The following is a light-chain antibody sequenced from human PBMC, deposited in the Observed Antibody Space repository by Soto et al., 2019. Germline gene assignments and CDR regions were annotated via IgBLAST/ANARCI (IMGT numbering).Light chain of an antibody. CDR1: SGSVSTNNS. CDR2: TTN. Sequence: QTEVTQEPSLSVSPGGTVTLTCGLSSGSVSTNNSPSWYQQTPGQAPRTLIYTTNTRSSGVPDRFSGSILGNKAALTITGAQADDECDYHCVLYMGSGIWVFGGGTQLTVL. J-gene: IGLJ3*02. V-gene: IGLV8-61*01. CDR3: VLYMGSGIWV.